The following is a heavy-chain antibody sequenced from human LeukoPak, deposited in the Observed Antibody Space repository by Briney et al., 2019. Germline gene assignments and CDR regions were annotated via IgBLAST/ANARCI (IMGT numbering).Heavy chain of an antibody. CDR3: ARDPPRDA. Sequence: PSETLSLTCTVSGGSITNYYWSWIRQAAGEGLEWIGRIYASGTTYYNPSLKSRVTMSLDTSKNQFSLNLNSVTAADTAVYYCARDPPRDAWGQGTTVTVSS. CDR2: IYASGTT. CDR1: GGSITNYY. V-gene: IGHV4-4*07. J-gene: IGHJ6*02.